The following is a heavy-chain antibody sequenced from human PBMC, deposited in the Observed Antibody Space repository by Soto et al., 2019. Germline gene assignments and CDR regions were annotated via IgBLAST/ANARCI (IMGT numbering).Heavy chain of an antibody. V-gene: IGHV3-23*01. CDR2: ISASGGTA. CDR3: AKLTYPSDSTGYYYERVSGWIDS. D-gene: IGHD3-22*01. Sequence: EVQLLESGGGLIQPGGSLRLSCAASGFMFSSYAMSWVRQAPGKGLEWVSSISASGGTANLADSVEGRCTISRDNSKSTLYLQMNSLRAEDTAVHYCAKLTYPSDSTGYYYERVSGWIDSWGQGTLVTVSS. CDR1: GFMFSSYA. J-gene: IGHJ5*01.